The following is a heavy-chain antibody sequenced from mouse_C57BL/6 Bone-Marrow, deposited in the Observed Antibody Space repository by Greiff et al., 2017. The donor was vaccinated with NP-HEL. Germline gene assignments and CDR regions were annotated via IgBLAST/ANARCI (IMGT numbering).Heavy chain of an antibody. V-gene: IGHV3-6*01. CDR3: ARGYGNYEGFAY. D-gene: IGHD2-1*01. J-gene: IGHJ3*01. CDR2: ISYDGSN. CDR1: GYSITSGYY. Sequence: VQLKESGPGLVKPSQSLSLTCSVTGYSITSGYYWNWIRQFPGNKLEWMGYISYDGSNNYNPSLKNLISITRDTSKNQFFLKLNSVTTEDTATYYCARGYGNYEGFAYWGQGTLVTVSA.